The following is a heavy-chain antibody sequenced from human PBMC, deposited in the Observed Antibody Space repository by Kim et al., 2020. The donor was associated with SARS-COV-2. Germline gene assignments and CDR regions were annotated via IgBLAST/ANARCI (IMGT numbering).Heavy chain of an antibody. D-gene: IGHD2-15*01. CDR3: AKGRCSGGICTPYDN. CDR2: ISWNSGSI. Sequence: GGSLRLSCAASGFIFDDYAMHWVRQAPGKGLEWVSGISWNSGSIGYADSVKGRFTVSRDNAKNSLYLQMNSLRAADTALYYCAKGRCSGGICTPYDNWGQGTLVTVSS. J-gene: IGHJ4*02. V-gene: IGHV3-9*01. CDR1: GFIFDDYA.